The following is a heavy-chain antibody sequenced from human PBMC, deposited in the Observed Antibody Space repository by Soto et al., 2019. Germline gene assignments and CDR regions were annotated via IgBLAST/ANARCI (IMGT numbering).Heavy chain of an antibody. D-gene: IGHD4-17*01. V-gene: IGHV1-69*01. CDR3: AGGVDYGAYGGSGYYGMDV. Sequence: QVQLVQSGAEVKKPGSSVKVSCKASGGTFSSYAISWVRQAPGQGLEWMGGIIPIFGTANYAQKFQGRVTITADESTSTAYMELSSLRSEDTAVYYCAGGVDYGAYGGSGYYGMDVWGQGTTVTVSS. CDR2: IIPIFGTA. J-gene: IGHJ6*02. CDR1: GGTFSSYA.